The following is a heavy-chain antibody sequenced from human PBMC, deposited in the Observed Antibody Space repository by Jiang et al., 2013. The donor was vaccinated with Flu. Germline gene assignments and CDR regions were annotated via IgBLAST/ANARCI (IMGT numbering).Heavy chain of an antibody. CDR2: TYYRSKWYN. CDR1: GDSVSSNIVA. CDR3: TRDGTFVAAYDV. V-gene: IGHV6-1*01. D-gene: IGHD6-13*01. J-gene: IGHJ4*02. Sequence: GLVKPSQTLSLTCAISGDSVSSNIVAWNWIRQSPSRGLEWLGRTYYRSKWYNNYAVSVKSRITINPDTSKNQFSLQLNSVIPEDTAVYYCTRDGTFVAAYDVWGQGTLVTVSS.